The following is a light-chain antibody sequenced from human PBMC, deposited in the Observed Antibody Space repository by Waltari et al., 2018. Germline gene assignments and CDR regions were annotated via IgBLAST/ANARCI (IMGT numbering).Light chain of an antibody. CDR3: QQYDSSPYT. V-gene: IGKV3-20*01. CDR1: QTVSSNY. Sequence: IVLTQSPGTLSLSPGDRATISCRASQTVSSNYLAWYQQKPGQAPRLLIYGASSRAAGIPDRFSGSGSGTDFTLTISRLEPEDFAVYYCQQYDSSPYTFGQGTKLEIK. J-gene: IGKJ2*01. CDR2: GAS.